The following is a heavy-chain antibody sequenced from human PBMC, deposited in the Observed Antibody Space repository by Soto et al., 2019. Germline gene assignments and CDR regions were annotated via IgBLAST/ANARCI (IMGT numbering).Heavy chain of an antibody. Sequence: QVQLVESGGGVVQPGRSLRLSCAASGFTFSSYAMHWVRQAPGKGLEWVAVISYDGSNKYYADSVKGRFTISRDNSKNTLYLQMNSLRAEDTAVYYCARAYDILTSPLDYWGQGTLVTVSS. CDR3: ARAYDILTSPLDY. CDR1: GFTFSSYA. J-gene: IGHJ4*02. D-gene: IGHD3-9*01. V-gene: IGHV3-30-3*01. CDR2: ISYDGSNK.